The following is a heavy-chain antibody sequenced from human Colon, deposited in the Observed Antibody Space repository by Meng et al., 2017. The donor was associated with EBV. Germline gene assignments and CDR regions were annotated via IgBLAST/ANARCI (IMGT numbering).Heavy chain of an antibody. CDR3: SRYYYDSSGYVFFDY. V-gene: IGHV4-30-4*01. J-gene: IGHJ4*02. CDR1: GGSVSSGCQH. D-gene: IGHD3-22*01. CDR2: IYYSGDIGNT. Sequence: QSHEASPSLLKPSTTPSLACAVSGGSVSSGCQHWSWVRQPPGKGLELIGDIYYSGDIGNTYYNPYLKSRLAISVDSSKNQFSLKLTSVTAADTAVYYCSRYYYDSSGYVFFDYWARETLAPFP.